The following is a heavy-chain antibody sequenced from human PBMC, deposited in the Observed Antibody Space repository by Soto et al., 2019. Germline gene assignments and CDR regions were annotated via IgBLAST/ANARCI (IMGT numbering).Heavy chain of an antibody. V-gene: IGHV1-69*01. Sequence: QVQLVQSGAEVKKPGSSVKVSCKASGGTFSSYAISWVRQAPGRGLEWMGGIIPIFGTANYAQKFQGRVTITADESTSTAYMELSSLRSEDTAVYYCARVLKGYYDSSGYAFDIWGQGTMVTVSS. J-gene: IGHJ3*02. D-gene: IGHD3-22*01. CDR1: GGTFSSYA. CDR2: IIPIFGTA. CDR3: ARVLKGYYDSSGYAFDI.